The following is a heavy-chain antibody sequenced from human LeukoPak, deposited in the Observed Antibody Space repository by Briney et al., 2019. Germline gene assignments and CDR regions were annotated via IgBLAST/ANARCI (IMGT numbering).Heavy chain of an antibody. CDR1: GGSISSYY. V-gene: IGHV4-59*01. Sequence: SETLSLTCTVSGGSISSYYWSWIRQPPGKGLEWIGYIYYSGSTNYNPSLKSRVTISVDTSKNQFSLKLSSVTAADTAVYYCARGLPVDYWGQGTLVTVSS. CDR2: IYYSGST. CDR3: ARGLPVDY. J-gene: IGHJ4*02.